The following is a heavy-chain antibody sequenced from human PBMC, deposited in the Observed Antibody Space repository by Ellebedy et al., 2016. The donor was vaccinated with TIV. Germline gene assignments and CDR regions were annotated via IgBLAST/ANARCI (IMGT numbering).Heavy chain of an antibody. CDR3: ARDPVRDAFDI. V-gene: IGHV3-30*03. J-gene: IGHJ3*02. CDR2: ISYDGSNK. Sequence: PGGSLRLSCAASGFTFSSYGMHWVRQAPGKGLEWVAVISYDGSNKYYADSVKGRFTISRDNSKNTLYLQMNSLRAEDTAVYYCARDPVRDAFDIWGQGTMVTVSS. CDR1: GFTFSSYG.